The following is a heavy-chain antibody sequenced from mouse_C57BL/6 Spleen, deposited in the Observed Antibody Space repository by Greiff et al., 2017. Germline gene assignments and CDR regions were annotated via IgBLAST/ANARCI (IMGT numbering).Heavy chain of an antibody. CDR1: GYSITSGYY. CDR2: ISYDGSN. Sequence: VQLQQSGPGLVKPSQSLSLTCSVTGYSITSGYYWNWIRQFPGNKLEWMGYISYDGSNNYNPSLKNRISITRDTSKNQFFLKLNSVTTEDTATYYCARDYYDYGGYWGQGTTLTVSS. V-gene: IGHV3-6*01. D-gene: IGHD2-4*01. CDR3: ARDYYDYGGY. J-gene: IGHJ2*01.